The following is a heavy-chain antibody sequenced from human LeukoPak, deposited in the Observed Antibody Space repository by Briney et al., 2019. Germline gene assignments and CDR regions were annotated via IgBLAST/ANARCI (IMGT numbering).Heavy chain of an antibody. CDR2: IWNDA. V-gene: IGHV3-33*01. CDR3: ARGRIERRSMIGDD. J-gene: IGHJ4*02. CDR1: GFTFSTYI. D-gene: IGHD3-10*02. Sequence: GGSLRLSCAASGFTFSTYITHWVRPAPGEGLERGAFIWNDAHYANSVKCRFTISRDISKNTLYLQMSSLRAEDTALYYCARGRIERRSMIGDDWGQGTLVTVSS.